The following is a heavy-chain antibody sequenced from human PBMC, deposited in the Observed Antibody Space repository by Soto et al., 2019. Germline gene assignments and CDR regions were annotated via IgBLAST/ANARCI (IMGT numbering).Heavy chain of an antibody. CDR2: IYPRDSDT. J-gene: IGHJ4*02. CDR1: GYSFSTYW. V-gene: IGHV5-51*01. CDR3: ASPRGGGSYFGGGLR. Sequence: EVQLVQSGAEVKKPGESLNISCKGSGYSFSTYWIGWVRQMPGKGLEWMGFIYPRDSDTRYSPSFQGQVTISADKSISTAYRRWTTLQALDTAIYSGASPRGGGSYFGGGLRWGQGTQVTVSS. D-gene: IGHD1-26*01.